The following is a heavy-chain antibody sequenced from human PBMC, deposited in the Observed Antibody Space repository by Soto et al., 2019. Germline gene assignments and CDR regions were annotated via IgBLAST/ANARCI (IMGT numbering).Heavy chain of an antibody. CDR3: ARGEAPCGVDCYPYFDY. J-gene: IGHJ4*02. Sequence: SVKVSCKASGGTFSSYAISWVRQAPGQGLEWMGGIIPIFGTANYAQKFQGRVTITADESTSTAYMELSSLRSADTAVYYCARGEAPCGVDCYPYFDYWGQGTPVTVSS. CDR1: GGTFSSYA. D-gene: IGHD2-21*02. V-gene: IGHV1-69*13. CDR2: IIPIFGTA.